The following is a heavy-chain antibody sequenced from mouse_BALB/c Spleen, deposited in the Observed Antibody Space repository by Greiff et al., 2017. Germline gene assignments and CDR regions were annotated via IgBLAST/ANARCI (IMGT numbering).Heavy chain of an antibody. Sequence: VQVVESGAELAKPGASVKMSCKASGYTFTSYWMHWVKQRPGQGLEWIGYINPSTGYTEYNQKFKDKATLTADKSSSTAYMQLSSLTSEDSAVYYCARSGNLLFDYWGQGTTLTVSS. J-gene: IGHJ2*01. V-gene: IGHV1-7*01. CDR2: INPSTGYT. CDR3: ARSGNLLFDY. D-gene: IGHD2-1*01. CDR1: GYTFTSYW.